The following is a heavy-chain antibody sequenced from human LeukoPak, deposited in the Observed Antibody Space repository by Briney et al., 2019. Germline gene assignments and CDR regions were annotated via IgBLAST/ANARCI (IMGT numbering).Heavy chain of an antibody. CDR2: IWYDGSNK. D-gene: IGHD1-26*01. CDR1: GFSFSSYG. V-gene: IGHV3-33*01. CDR3: TRYSGTLLRHY. Sequence: GRSLRLSCAASGFSFSSYGMHWVRQAPGKGLEWVAVIWYDGSNKYYADSVKGRFTISRDISKNTLYLQMNNLKAEDTAVYYCTRYSGTLLRHYWGQGTLVTVSS. J-gene: IGHJ4*02.